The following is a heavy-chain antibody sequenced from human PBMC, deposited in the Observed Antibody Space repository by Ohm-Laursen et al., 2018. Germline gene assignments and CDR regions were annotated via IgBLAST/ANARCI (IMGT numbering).Heavy chain of an antibody. J-gene: IGHJ4*02. D-gene: IGHD3-10*01. CDR1: GFTFSSYG. CDR3: ARGVFGFSYDY. CDR2: IGTSVDNR. Sequence: SLRLSCTASGFTFSSYGMHWVRQAPGKGLEWVSGIGTSVDNRHYADSVKGRFTISRDNSKNTLFLQMNSLRAEDTAVYYCARGVFGFSYDYWGQGTLVTVSS. V-gene: IGHV3-23*01.